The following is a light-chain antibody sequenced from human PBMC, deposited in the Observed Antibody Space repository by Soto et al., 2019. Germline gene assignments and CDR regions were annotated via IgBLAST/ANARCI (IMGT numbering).Light chain of an antibody. J-gene: IGKJ1*01. CDR1: QTISSW. V-gene: IGKV1-5*03. CDR3: QHYNSYSEA. CDR2: KVS. Sequence: DIQMTQSPSTLSGSVGDRVTITCRASQTISSWLAWYQQKPGKAPKLLIYKVSTLKSGVPSRFSGSGSGTEFTLTISSLQPDDFATYYCQHYNSYSEAFGQGTNVELK.